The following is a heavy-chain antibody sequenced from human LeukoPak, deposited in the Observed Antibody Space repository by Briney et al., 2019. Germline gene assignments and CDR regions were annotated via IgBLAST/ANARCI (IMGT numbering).Heavy chain of an antibody. CDR1: GFTFSSYS. CDR3: ARDVANFWFDP. V-gene: IGHV3-21*01. D-gene: IGHD2-15*01. Sequence: VGSLRLSCAASGFTFSSYSMNWVRQTPGKGLEWVSSISSSSSYIYYADSVKGRFTISRDNAKNSLYLQMNSLRAEDTAVYYCARDVANFWFDPWGQGTLVTVSS. CDR2: ISSSSSYI. J-gene: IGHJ5*02.